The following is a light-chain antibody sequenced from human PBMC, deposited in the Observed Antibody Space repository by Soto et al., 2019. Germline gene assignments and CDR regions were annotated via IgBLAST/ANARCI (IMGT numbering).Light chain of an antibody. CDR1: SSDIGDYNY. Sequence: QSVLTQPASVSGSPGQSITISCTGTSSDIGDYNYVSWYQQYPGKVPKLVIYDVSHRPSGVSNRFSGFKSGNTASLTISGLQAEDEADYYCSSSTTTTSLVVFGGGTQLTVL. CDR2: DVS. J-gene: IGLJ3*02. CDR3: SSSTTTTSLVV. V-gene: IGLV2-14*01.